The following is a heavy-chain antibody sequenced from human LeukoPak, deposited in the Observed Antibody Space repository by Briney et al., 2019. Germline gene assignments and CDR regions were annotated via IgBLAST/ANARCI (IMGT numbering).Heavy chain of an antibody. J-gene: IGHJ3*02. V-gene: IGHV3-20*04. CDR2: INWNGGST. D-gene: IGHD3-22*01. CDR1: GFTFDDYG. Sequence: GGSLRLSCAASGFTFDDYGISWVRQAPGKGLEWVSGINWNGGSTGYADSVKGRFTISRDNAKNSLYLQMNSLRAEDTALYYCARRWIVVVIPGNDAFDIWGQGTMVTVSS. CDR3: ARRWIVVVIPGNDAFDI.